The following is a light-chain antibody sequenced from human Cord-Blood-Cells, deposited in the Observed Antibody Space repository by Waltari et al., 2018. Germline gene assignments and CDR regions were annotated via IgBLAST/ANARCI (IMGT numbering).Light chain of an antibody. CDR1: SSTIGAGYD. J-gene: IGLJ1*01. CDR2: GNS. Sequence: SVLTQPPSVSGAPRPRVTIPRTGSSSTIGAGYDVHWYQQLPGTAPKLLIYGNSNRPSGVPDRFSGSKSGTSASLAITGLQAEDEADYYCQSYDSSLSGYVFGTGTKVTVL. V-gene: IGLV1-40*01. CDR3: QSYDSSLSGYV.